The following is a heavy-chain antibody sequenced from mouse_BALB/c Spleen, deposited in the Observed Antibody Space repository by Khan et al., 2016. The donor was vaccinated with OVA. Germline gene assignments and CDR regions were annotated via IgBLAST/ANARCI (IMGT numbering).Heavy chain of an antibody. Sequence: QVQLQQPGAELVRPGVSVKISCKGSGYTFTDYAMHWVKQSHAKSLEWIGVISTYYGDVDYSQKFKGKATMTVDRSSSTAYMELARLTSADSAIYYCAIGGKFAYWGQGTLVTVSA. V-gene: IGHV1S137*01. J-gene: IGHJ3*01. D-gene: IGHD1-1*02. CDR3: AIGGKFAY. CDR1: GYTFTDYA. CDR2: ISTYYGDV.